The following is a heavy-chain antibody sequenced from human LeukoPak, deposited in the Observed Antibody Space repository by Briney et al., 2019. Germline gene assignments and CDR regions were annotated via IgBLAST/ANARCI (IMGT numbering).Heavy chain of an antibody. V-gene: IGHV3-23*01. CDR3: AKGPDTTGRQNLDT. CDR2: ITSSGDGT. Sequence: PGGSLRLSCEASGSTFTSYAMHWVRQAPGKGLEWVSSITSSGDGTFYTDSLSDRFTISRDNAKKVVFLQMKSLRRGDSALYFCAKGPDTTGRQNLDTWGQGTLVTVSS. D-gene: IGHD1-1*01. CDR1: GSTFTSYA. J-gene: IGHJ1*01.